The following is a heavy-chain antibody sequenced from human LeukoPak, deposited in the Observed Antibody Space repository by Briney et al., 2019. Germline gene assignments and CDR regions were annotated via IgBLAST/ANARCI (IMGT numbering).Heavy chain of an antibody. Sequence: GGSLRLSCAASGFPFSSFAMGWVRQAPGKGLEWVSSIFGSGGPTYYADSVKGRFTISRDNSKNTLYLQLNSLRAEDAALYYCVKGDSSGWYWGQGALVTVSS. V-gene: IGHV3-23*01. CDR1: GFPFSSFA. CDR3: VKGDSSGWY. CDR2: IFGSGGPT. J-gene: IGHJ4*02. D-gene: IGHD6-19*01.